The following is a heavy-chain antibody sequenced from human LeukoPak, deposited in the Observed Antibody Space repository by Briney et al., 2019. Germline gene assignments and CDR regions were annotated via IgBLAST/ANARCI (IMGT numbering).Heavy chain of an antibody. CDR2: VSGSGGST. CDR3: ASGIAVAPTKGVDY. CDR1: GFTFSSYG. Sequence: GGSLRLSCAASGFTFSSYGMHWVRQAPGKGLEWVLSVSGSGGSTYYADSVKGRFTISRDNSKNTLYLQMNILRAEDTAVYYCASGIAVAPTKGVDYWGQGTLVTVSS. J-gene: IGHJ4*02. V-gene: IGHV3-23*01. D-gene: IGHD6-19*01.